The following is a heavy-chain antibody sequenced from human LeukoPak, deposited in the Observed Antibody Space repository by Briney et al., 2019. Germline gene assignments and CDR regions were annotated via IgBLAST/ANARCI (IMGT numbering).Heavy chain of an antibody. J-gene: IGHJ4*02. CDR1: GGTFSSYA. V-gene: IGHV1-2*06. Sequence: EASVKVSCKASGGTFSSYAISWVRQAPGQGLEWMGRINPNSGGTNYAQKFQGRVTMTRDTSISTAYMELSRLRSDDTAVYYCARDGEFGGNSLTHDYWGQGTLVTVSS. CDR3: ARDGEFGGNSLTHDY. CDR2: INPNSGGT. D-gene: IGHD4-23*01.